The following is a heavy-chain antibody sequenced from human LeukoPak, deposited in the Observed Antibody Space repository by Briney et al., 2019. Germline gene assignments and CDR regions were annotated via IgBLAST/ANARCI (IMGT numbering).Heavy chain of an antibody. CDR3: ARRAKDTYYDFWSGYEYYYGMDV. J-gene: IGHJ6*02. CDR1: EFTFSKYT. D-gene: IGHD3-3*01. V-gene: IGHV3-21*04. Sequence: GGSLRLSCADSEFTFSKYTMNWVRQAPGEGLEWISSISSSSSNIYYADSVKGRFTISRDNAKNSLYLQMNSLRAEDTAVYYCARRAKDTYYDFWSGYEYYYGMDVWGQGTTVTVSS. CDR2: ISSSSSNI.